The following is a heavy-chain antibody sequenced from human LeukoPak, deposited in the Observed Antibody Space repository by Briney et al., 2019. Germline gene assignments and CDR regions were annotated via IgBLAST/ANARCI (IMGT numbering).Heavy chain of an antibody. D-gene: IGHD3-22*01. Sequence: GGSLRLSCAASGFIFSDYYMDWVRQAPGKGLEWVSYISSSGSTISYAESVKGRFTVSRDNARNSVYLQMNSPRAEDTAVYYCARNFYDSSGYYRIDSWGQGTLVTVSS. CDR2: ISSSGSTI. J-gene: IGHJ4*02. CDR3: ARNFYDSSGYYRIDS. CDR1: GFIFSDYY. V-gene: IGHV3-11*01.